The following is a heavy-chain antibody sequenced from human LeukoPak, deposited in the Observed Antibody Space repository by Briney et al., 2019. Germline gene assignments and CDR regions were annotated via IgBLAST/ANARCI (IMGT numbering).Heavy chain of an antibody. Sequence: ASVKVSCKASGYTFTSYGISWVRQAPGQAPEWMGWISGGTGSPKYSQRFQGRVTITRDTSARTAYMALSSLRPTDTAVYFCARGRYYSDSSYYYFDSWGQGTLVTVSS. CDR2: ISGGTGSP. D-gene: IGHD3-22*01. J-gene: IGHJ4*02. CDR3: ARGRYYSDSSYYYFDS. CDR1: GYTFTSYG. V-gene: IGHV1-3*01.